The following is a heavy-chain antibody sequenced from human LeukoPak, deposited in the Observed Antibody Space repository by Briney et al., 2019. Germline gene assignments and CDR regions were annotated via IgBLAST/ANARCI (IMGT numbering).Heavy chain of an antibody. CDR1: SGSIGSYY. Sequence: PSETLSLTCTVASGSIGSYYWSWIRQPPGKGLEWIGYIYYTGSTDYNPSLKSRVTILVDTSKNQFSLKLSSVTAADTAVYYCARRLYDSSGYYNWFDPWGQGTLVTVSS. CDR3: ARRLYDSSGYYNWFDP. J-gene: IGHJ5*02. D-gene: IGHD3-22*01. CDR2: IYYTGST. V-gene: IGHV4-59*08.